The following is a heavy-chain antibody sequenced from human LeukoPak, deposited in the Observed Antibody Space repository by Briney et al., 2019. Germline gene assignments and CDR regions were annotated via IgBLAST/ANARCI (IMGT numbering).Heavy chain of an antibody. Sequence: PGGSLRLSCAASGFTFSSYSMNWVRQAPGKGLEWVSSISSSSSYIYYADSVKGRFTISRDNAKNSLYLQMNSLRAEDTAVYYCARGSPGYYDSSGYYHWYFDLWGRGSLVTVSS. CDR2: ISSSSSYI. V-gene: IGHV3-21*01. J-gene: IGHJ2*01. CDR3: ARGSPGYYDSSGYYHWYFDL. D-gene: IGHD3-22*01. CDR1: GFTFSSYS.